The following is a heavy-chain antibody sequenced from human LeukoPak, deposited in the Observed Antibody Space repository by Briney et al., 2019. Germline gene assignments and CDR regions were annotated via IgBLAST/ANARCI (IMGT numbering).Heavy chain of an antibody. CDR2: IKQDGSEK. CDR3: ARYRSELLIYFDY. J-gene: IGHJ4*02. Sequence: PGGSLRLSCAASGFTFSSYWMSWVRQAPGKGLEWVANIKQDGSEKYYVDSVKGRFTISRDNAKNSLYLQMNSLRAEDTAVYYCARYRSELLIYFDYWGQGTLVTVSS. D-gene: IGHD1-26*01. V-gene: IGHV3-7*01. CDR1: GFTFSSYW.